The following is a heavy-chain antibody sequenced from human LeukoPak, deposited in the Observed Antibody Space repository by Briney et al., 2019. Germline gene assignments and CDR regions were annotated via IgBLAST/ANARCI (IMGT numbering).Heavy chain of an antibody. J-gene: IGHJ4*02. CDR1: GGSITTSSYY. V-gene: IGHV4-39*01. Sequence: SETLSLTCSVSGGSITTSSYYWGWIRQPPEKGLEWIGSIYYTGGTFYSPSLKSRVTISVDTSKNQFSLKLSSVTAADTAVYYCARSSPVPRGQQLVPSPEYWGQGILVTVSS. CDR2: IYYTGGT. D-gene: IGHD6-13*01. CDR3: ARSSPVPRGQQLVPSPEY.